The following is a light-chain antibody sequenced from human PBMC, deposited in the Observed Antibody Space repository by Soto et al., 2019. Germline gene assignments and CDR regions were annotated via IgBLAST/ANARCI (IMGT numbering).Light chain of an antibody. CDR3: QQYNSYSGIT. CDR2: DAS. Sequence: DIQMTHSPSTLSASVGDRVTITCRASQSISSWLAWYQQKPGKAPKLLIYDASSLESGVPSRFSGSGSGTEFTLTISSLQPDDFAPYYCQQYNSYSGITFGQGTRLEIK. V-gene: IGKV1-5*01. J-gene: IGKJ5*01. CDR1: QSISSW.